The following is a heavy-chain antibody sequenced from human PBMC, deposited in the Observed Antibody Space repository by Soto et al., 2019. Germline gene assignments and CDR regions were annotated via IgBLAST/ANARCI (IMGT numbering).Heavy chain of an antibody. V-gene: IGHV3-30*18. CDR3: AKDVANGVLIIEDLPGYYYGMDV. CDR1: GFTFSRFG. J-gene: IGHJ6*02. D-gene: IGHD3-3*01. CDR2: ISYDGSNK. Sequence: QVQLVESGGGVVQPGRSLRLSCAVSGFTFSRFGMHWVRQAPGKGLEWVAVISYDGSNKYYVDSVKGRFTGSRDNSKSTLYLQMNSLKTEDTAVYFCAKDVANGVLIIEDLPGYYYGMDVWGQGTTVTVSS.